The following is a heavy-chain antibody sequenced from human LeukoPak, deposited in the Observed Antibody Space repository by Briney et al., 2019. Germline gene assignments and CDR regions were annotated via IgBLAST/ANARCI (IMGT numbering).Heavy chain of an antibody. CDR3: ARPMNYYDSTPAFDI. CDR1: GYTFTSYY. CDR2: INPSSGST. V-gene: IGHV1-46*01. Sequence: ASVKVSCKASGYTFTSYYMHWVRQAPGQGLEWMGIINPSSGSTSYAQKFQGRVTMTRDTSTSTVYMELSSLRSEDTAVYYCARPMNYYDSTPAFDIWGQGTMVTVSS. D-gene: IGHD3-22*01. J-gene: IGHJ3*02.